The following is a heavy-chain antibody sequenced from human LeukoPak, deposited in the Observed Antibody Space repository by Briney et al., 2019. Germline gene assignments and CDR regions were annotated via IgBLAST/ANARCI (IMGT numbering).Heavy chain of an antibody. CDR2: MNPNSGNT. J-gene: IGHJ5*02. D-gene: IGHD3-10*01. CDR3: ARGDYGSGSYLGYNWFDP. Sequence: VASVKVSCKASGYTFTSYDINWVRQATGQGLEWMGWMNPNSGNTGYAQKFQGRVTMTRNTSISTAYMELSSLRSEDTAVYYCARGDYGSGSYLGYNWFDPWGQGTLVTVSS. CDR1: GYTFTSYD. V-gene: IGHV1-8*01.